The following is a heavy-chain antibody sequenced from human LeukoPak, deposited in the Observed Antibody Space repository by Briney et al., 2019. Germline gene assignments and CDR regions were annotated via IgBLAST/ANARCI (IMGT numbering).Heavy chain of an antibody. CDR1: GFTFSSYA. V-gene: IGHV3-23*01. J-gene: IGHJ4*02. D-gene: IGHD6-19*01. Sequence: GGSLRLSCAASGFTFSSYAMSWVRQAPGKGLEWVSAISGSGGTTYYADSVKGRFTISRDNSKNTLYLQMNSLRAEDTAVYYCAKDGGYSSGWGNWGQGTLATVSS. CDR2: ISGSGGTT. CDR3: AKDGGYSSGWGN.